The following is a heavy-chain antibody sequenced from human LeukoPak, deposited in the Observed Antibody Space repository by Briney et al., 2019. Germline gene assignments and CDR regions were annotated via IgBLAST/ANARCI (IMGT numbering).Heavy chain of an antibody. CDR1: GFSLDSPAVG. D-gene: IGHD5-18*01. CDR2: IYGSDDK. CDR3: ARQGYGYVYFDF. V-gene: IGHV2-5*01. J-gene: IGHJ4*02. Sequence: ESGPMLVKPTETLTLTCTFSGFSLDSPAVGVGWVRQPPGKALEWLALIYGSDDKRYMPSLQNRLTITKDTSKNLVVLTMANVDPVDTATYYCARQGYGYVYFDFWGRGILVTVSS.